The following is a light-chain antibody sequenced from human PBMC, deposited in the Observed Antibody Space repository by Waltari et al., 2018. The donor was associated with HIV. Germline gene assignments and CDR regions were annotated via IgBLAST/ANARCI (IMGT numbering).Light chain of an antibody. CDR2: MNN. Sequence: QSVQSHPPSLSVTPGRTVPIARSGCCFHIVSNYSDWYWQLPGTAPKLLIYMNNQRPSGVPDRFSGSKSGTSASLAISGLRSEDEADYYCAAWDASLSAWVFGGGTKLTVL. J-gene: IGLJ3*02. CDR3: AAWDASLSAWV. CDR1: CFHIVSNY. V-gene: IGLV1-47*01.